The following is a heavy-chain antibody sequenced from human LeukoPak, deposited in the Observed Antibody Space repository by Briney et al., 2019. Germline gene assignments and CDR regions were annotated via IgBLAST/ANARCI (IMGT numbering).Heavy chain of an antibody. Sequence: GGSLRLSCTTSGFTFGDYAMSWFRQAPGKGLEWVIFIGFDGKDKFYADSVKGRFTISRDNSENTVDLQMNSLRPDDTAIYYCVTTTSAYDIWGQGTLVTVSS. CDR3: VTTTSAYDI. CDR1: GFTFGDYA. J-gene: IGHJ3*02. D-gene: IGHD1-1*01. CDR2: IGFDGKDK. V-gene: IGHV3-30*01.